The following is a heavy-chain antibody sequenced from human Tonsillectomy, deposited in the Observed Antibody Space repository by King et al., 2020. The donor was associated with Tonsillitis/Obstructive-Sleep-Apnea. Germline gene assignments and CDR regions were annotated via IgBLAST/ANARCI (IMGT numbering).Heavy chain of an antibody. V-gene: IGHV3-23*04. J-gene: IGHJ1*01. Sequence: VQLVESGGGLVQPGGSLKLSCAAAGFTFGNYDISWVRQAPGKGLEWVSGIRDRGDRTYYGDSVKGRFTISRDNYKNTVFLQMNGLRAEDTAVYHCVKRINDYGDFKGFQHWGQGTLVTVSS. CDR2: IRDRGDRT. CDR1: GFTFGNYD. CDR3: VKRINDYGDFKGFQH. D-gene: IGHD4-17*01.